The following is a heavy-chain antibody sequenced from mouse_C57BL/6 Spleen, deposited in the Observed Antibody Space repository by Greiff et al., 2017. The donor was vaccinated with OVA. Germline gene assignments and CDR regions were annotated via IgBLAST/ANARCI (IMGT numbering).Heavy chain of an antibody. J-gene: IGHJ2*01. D-gene: IGHD1-1*01. CDR3: AREGVYGSLDY. V-gene: IGHV2-2*01. Sequence: QVQLQQSGPGLVQPSQSLSITCTVSGFSLTSYGVHWVRQSPGKGLEWLGVIWSGGSTDYNAAFISRLSISKDNSKSQVFFKMNSLQADDTAIYYCAREGVYGSLDYWGQGTTLTVSS. CDR2: IWSGGST. CDR1: GFSLTSYG.